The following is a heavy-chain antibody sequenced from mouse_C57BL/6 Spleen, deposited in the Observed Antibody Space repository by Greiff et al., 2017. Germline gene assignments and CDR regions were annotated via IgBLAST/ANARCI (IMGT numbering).Heavy chain of an antibody. Sequence: VQLQQSGPELVKPGASVKISCKASGYSFTGYYMNWVKQSPEKSLEWIGEINPSTGGTTYNQKFKAKATLTVDKSSITAYMQLKSRTSEDSAVYYCAREGMIRRYAMDYWGQGTSVTVSS. J-gene: IGHJ4*01. CDR1: GYSFTGYY. D-gene: IGHD2-4*01. CDR2: INPSTGGT. CDR3: AREGMIRRYAMDY. V-gene: IGHV1-42*01.